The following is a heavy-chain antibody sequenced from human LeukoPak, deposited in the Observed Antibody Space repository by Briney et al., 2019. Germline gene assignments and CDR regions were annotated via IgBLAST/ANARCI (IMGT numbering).Heavy chain of an antibody. CDR3: ARDPTVGVVTMGTFEI. D-gene: IGHD3-3*01. CDR1: GFTFSSHS. Sequence: GGSLRLSCAASGFTFSSHSMHWVRQAPGKGLEWVAVISYDGTNIHYADSVKGRFTISRDNSKNTLYLQMNSLRTEDTAVYYCARDPTVGVVTMGTFEIWGQGTMVPVSS. J-gene: IGHJ3*02. V-gene: IGHV3-30-3*01. CDR2: ISYDGTNI.